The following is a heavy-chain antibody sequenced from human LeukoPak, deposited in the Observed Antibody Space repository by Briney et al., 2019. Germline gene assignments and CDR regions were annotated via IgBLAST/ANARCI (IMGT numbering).Heavy chain of an antibody. J-gene: IGHJ6*03. V-gene: IGHV4-38-2*02. D-gene: IGHD3-10*01. Sequence: SETLSLTCTVSGYSISGGYYWGWIRQPPGKGLEWIGTIYHSGNTYYNPSLKSRVTISVDTSKNQFSLKLSSVTAADTAVYYCARVGFRRGVRGVITSYYYYMDVWGKGTTVTVSS. CDR3: ARVGFRRGVRGVITSYYYYMDV. CDR1: GYSISGGYY. CDR2: IYHSGNT.